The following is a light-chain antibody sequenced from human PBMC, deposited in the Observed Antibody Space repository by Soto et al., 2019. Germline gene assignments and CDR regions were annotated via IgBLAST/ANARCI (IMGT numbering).Light chain of an antibody. CDR2: GAF. V-gene: IGKV3-11*01. Sequence: IGLTQSPSALSLYPWERATLSCRASPSVTNYLAWYQQKPGQAPRLLIYGAFNRATGIPARFSGSGSGTDFTLTISSLEPEDFAVYYCQQRNIGPPVTSGQVTLLEIK. CDR1: PSVTNY. CDR3: QQRNIGPPVT. J-gene: IGKJ5*01.